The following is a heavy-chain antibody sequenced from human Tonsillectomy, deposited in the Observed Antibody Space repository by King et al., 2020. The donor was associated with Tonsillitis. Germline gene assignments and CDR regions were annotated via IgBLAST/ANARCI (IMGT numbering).Heavy chain of an antibody. J-gene: IGHJ3*02. CDR3: AREGKGTMTDAFDI. Sequence: VQLVESGGGLVQPGGSLRLSCAASGFTFSSYDMHWVRQATGKGLEWVSAIGTAGDTYYPGSVKGRFPISRENAKNSLYLQMNSRRAGDTAVYYCAREGKGTMTDAFDIWGQGTMVTVSS. CDR1: GFTFSSYD. V-gene: IGHV3-13*04. D-gene: IGHD3-22*01. CDR2: IGTAGDT.